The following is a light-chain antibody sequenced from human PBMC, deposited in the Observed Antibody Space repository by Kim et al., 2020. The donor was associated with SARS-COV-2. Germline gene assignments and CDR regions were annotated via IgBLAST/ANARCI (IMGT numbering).Light chain of an antibody. V-gene: IGKV3-15*01. J-gene: IGKJ5*01. CDR1: QSVSSN. CDR3: QQYNNWPPSIT. Sequence: PGERATLTCRASQSVSSNLAWYQQKPGQAPRLLIYGASTRATGIPARFSGSGSGTEFTLTISSLQSEDFAVYYCQQYNNWPPSITFGQGTRLEIK. CDR2: GAS.